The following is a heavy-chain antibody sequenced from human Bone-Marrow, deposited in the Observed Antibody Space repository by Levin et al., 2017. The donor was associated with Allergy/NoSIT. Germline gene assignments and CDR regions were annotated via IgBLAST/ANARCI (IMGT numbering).Heavy chain of an antibody. Sequence: GGSLRLSCAASGFTFSSYGMHWVRQAPGKGLEWVAVISYDGSNKYYADSVKGRFTISRDNSKNTLYLQMNSLRAEDTAVYYCAKDQSGGAYCGGDCYSYYFDYWGQGTLVTVSS. CDR2: ISYDGSNK. D-gene: IGHD2-21*02. J-gene: IGHJ4*02. V-gene: IGHV3-30*18. CDR1: GFTFSSYG. CDR3: AKDQSGGAYCGGDCYSYYFDY.